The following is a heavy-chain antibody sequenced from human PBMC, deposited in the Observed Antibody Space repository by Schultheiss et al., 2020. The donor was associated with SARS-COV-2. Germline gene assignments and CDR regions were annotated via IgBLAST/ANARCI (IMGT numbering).Heavy chain of an antibody. CDR3: AKAPHYTAMVSYFDY. D-gene: IGHD5-18*01. CDR2: IYSGGST. J-gene: IGHJ4*02. Sequence: GGSLRLSCAASGFTVSYNYMSWVRQAPGKGLEWVSGIYSGGSTYYADSVKGRFTISRDNSKNTLYLQMNSLRAEDTAVYYCAKAPHYTAMVSYFDYWGQGTLVTVSS. CDR1: GFTVSYNY. V-gene: IGHV3-53*01.